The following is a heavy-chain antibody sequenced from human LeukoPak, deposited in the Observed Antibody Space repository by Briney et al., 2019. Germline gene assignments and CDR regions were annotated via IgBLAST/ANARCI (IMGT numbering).Heavy chain of an antibody. J-gene: IGHJ4*02. V-gene: IGHV3-33*01. D-gene: IGHD6-19*01. CDR1: GFTFSSYG. CDR2: IWYDGSNK. CDR3: ARAPYSSGWYVCDY. Sequence: GRSLRLSCAASGFTFSSYGMHWVRQAPGKGLEWVAVIWYDGSNKYYADSVKGRFTISRDNSKNTLYLQMNSLRAEDTAVYYCARAPYSSGWYVCDYWGQGTLVTVSS.